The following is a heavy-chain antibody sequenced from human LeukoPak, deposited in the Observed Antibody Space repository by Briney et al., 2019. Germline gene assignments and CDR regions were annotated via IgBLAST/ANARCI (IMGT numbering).Heavy chain of an antibody. CDR1: GFTFSSYG. V-gene: IGHV3-30*02. CDR2: IRYDGSNK. D-gene: IGHD6-13*01. J-gene: IGHJ4*02. CDR3: AKGSMVSSSSCPDY. Sequence: GGSLRLSCAASGFTFSSYGVHWVRQAPGKGLEWVAFIRYDGSNKYYADSVKGRFTISRDNSKNTLYLQVNSLRAEDTAVYYCAKGSMVSSSSCPDYWGQGTLVTVSS.